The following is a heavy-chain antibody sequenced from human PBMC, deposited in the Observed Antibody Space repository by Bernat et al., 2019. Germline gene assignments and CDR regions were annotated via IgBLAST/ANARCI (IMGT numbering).Heavy chain of an antibody. CDR3: AKANFGKYFQH. CDR1: GFTFDDYA. D-gene: IGHD1-7*01. J-gene: IGHJ1*01. V-gene: IGHV3-9*01. Sequence: EVQLVESGGGLVQPGRSLRLSCAASGFTFDDYAMHWVRQAPGKGLEWVSGISWNSGSIGYADSVKGRFTISRDNAKNSLYLQMNSLRAEDTALYYCAKANFGKYFQHWGQGTLVTVSS. CDR2: ISWNSGSI.